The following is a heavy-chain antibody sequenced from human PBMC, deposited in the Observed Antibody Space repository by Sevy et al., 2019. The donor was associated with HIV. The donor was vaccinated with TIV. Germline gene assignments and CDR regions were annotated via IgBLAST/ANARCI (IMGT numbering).Heavy chain of an antibody. Sequence: GGSLRLSCAASGFTFSSYDMSWVRQAPGKGLEWVSAISGSGGSTYYADSVKGRFTISRDNSKNTLYLQMNSLRAEDTAVYYCAKEGDDYVWGSYFYWGQGTLVTVSS. CDR1: GFTFSSYD. CDR2: ISGSGGST. CDR3: AKEGDDYVWGSYFY. D-gene: IGHD3-16*01. J-gene: IGHJ4*02. V-gene: IGHV3-23*01.